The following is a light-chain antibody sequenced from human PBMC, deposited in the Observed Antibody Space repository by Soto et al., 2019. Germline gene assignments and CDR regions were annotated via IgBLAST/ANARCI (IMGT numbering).Light chain of an antibody. Sequence: EIVMTQSPATLSVSPGERATLSCRASQSVSNKLAWYQQKRGQAPRLLIHSASTRATGIPVRFGGSGSGTEFTLTISSLQSEDFAVYYCQQYYNWLTFGGGTKVEI. CDR3: QQYYNWLT. V-gene: IGKV3D-15*01. J-gene: IGKJ4*01. CDR1: QSVSNK. CDR2: SAS.